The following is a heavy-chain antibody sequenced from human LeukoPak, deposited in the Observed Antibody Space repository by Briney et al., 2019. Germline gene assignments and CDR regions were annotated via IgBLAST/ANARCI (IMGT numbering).Heavy chain of an antibody. CDR3: ARPQDDYGGNGDAFDI. J-gene: IGHJ3*02. V-gene: IGHV4-4*02. CDR1: GGSISSTNW. D-gene: IGHD4-23*01. Sequence: SETLSLTCAVSGGSISSTNWWTWVRQPPGKGLEWIGEIYHGGSTNYNPSLRSRVTISLDKSKNQFSVKLNSVTAADTAMYYCARPQDDYGGNGDAFDIWGQGTMVTVSS. CDR2: IYHGGST.